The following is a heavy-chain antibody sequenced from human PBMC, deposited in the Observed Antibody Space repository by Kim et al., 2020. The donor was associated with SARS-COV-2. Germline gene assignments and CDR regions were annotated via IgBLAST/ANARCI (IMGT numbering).Heavy chain of an antibody. D-gene: IGHD6-19*01. Sequence: GGSLRLSCAASGFTFSSYGMHWVRQAPGKGLEWVAVISYDGSNKNYVDSVKCRFTISRDNSKNTLYLQMNSLRAEDTAVYYCARDIASYSSGWIYYYYGMVVWGQGTTVTVSS. CDR3: ARDIASYSSGWIYYYYGMVV. V-gene: IGHV3-30*04. CDR1: GFTFSSYG. J-gene: IGHJ6*02. CDR2: ISYDGSNK.